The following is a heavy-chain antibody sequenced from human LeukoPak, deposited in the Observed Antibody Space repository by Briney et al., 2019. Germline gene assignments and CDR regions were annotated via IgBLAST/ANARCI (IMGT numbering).Heavy chain of an antibody. CDR2: ISSSSSTI. CDR1: GFTLSTYS. Sequence: GGSLRLSCAASGFTLSTYSMNWVRQAPGKGLEWVSYISSSSSTIYYADPVKGRFTISRDNAKNSLYLQMNSLRDEDTAVYYCAREGRPAVGTDWFDPWGQGTLVTVSS. V-gene: IGHV3-48*02. J-gene: IGHJ5*02. CDR3: AREGRPAVGTDWFDP. D-gene: IGHD6-13*01.